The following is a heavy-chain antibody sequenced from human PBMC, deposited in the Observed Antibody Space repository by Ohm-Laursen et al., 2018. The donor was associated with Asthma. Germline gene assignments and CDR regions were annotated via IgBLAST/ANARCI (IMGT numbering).Heavy chain of an antibody. CDR1: GFSLSTSGMR. Sequence: PTQTLTLTCTFSGFSLSTSGMRVNWIRQPPGKALEWLARMDWDDDKYYSTSLKTRLTISKDTSKNQVVLTMTNMDPVDTATYYCARIRRCSGGSCCDAFDIWGQGTMVTVSS. J-gene: IGHJ3*02. CDR2: MDWDDDK. V-gene: IGHV2-70*04. D-gene: IGHD2-15*01. CDR3: ARIRRCSGGSCCDAFDI.